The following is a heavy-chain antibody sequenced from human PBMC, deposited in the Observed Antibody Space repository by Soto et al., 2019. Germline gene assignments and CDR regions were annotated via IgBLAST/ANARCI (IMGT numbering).Heavy chain of an antibody. J-gene: IGHJ3*02. CDR1: GYTFSNYG. CDR2: INAGNGNT. V-gene: IGHV1-3*01. CDR3: ARTTPWGRHFDWLLRNNDAFDI. Sequence: ASVTVSCKASGYTFSNYGIHWVRQAPGQRLEWMGLINAGNGNTKYSQKFQGRVTLTRDTSISTAYMELSRLRSDDTAVYYCARTTPWGRHFDWLLRNNDAFDIWGQGTMVTVSS. D-gene: IGHD3-9*01.